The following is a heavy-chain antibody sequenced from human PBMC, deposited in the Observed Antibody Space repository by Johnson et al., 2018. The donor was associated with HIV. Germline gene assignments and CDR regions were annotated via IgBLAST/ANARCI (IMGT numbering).Heavy chain of an antibody. V-gene: IGHV3-20*04. CDR1: GFTFHDYA. D-gene: IGHD6-13*01. J-gene: IGHJ3*01. CDR2: IKWNGGGL. CDR3: AKDQWSSSWTNDAFDF. Sequence: VQLVESGGGLVQPGGSLRLSCATSGFTFHDYAMTWVRQGPGKGLEWVSGIKWNGGGLGYADSVKGRFTISRDNSKNTLYLQMNSLRAEDTAVYYCAKDQWSSSWTNDAFDFWGQGTMVTVSS.